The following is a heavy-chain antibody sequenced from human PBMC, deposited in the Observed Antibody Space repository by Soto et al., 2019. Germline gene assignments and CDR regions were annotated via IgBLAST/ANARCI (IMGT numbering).Heavy chain of an antibody. D-gene: IGHD5-18*01. CDR3: ARWDTFSCGWPYFDY. V-gene: IGHV3-33*01. J-gene: IGHJ4*02. CDR2: IWYDGSNK. Sequence: QVQLVESGGGVVQPGRSLRLSCAASGFTFSSYGMHWVRQAPGKGLEWVAVIWYDGSNKYYADSVKGRFTISRDNSKNTVYLQMNSLRAEDTAVYYCARWDTFSCGWPYFDYWGQGTLVTVSS. CDR1: GFTFSSYG.